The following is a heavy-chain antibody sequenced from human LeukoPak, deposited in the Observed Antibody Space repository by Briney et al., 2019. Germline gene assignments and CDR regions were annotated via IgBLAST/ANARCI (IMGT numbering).Heavy chain of an antibody. V-gene: IGHV1-2*02. Sequence: ASVKVSCKASGYIFTGYYMHWVRQAPGQGLEWMGWINPNSGGTNYAQKFQGRVTMTRDTSISTAYMELSRLRSDDTAVYYCARANIVVVPAASDYWGQGTLVTVSS. D-gene: IGHD2-2*01. J-gene: IGHJ4*02. CDR3: ARANIVVVPAASDY. CDR1: GYIFTGYY. CDR2: INPNSGGT.